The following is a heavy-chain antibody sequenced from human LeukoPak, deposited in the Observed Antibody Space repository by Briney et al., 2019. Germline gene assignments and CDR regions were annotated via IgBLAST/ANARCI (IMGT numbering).Heavy chain of an antibody. CDR3: ATDLGSRPFDY. Sequence: PGGSLRLSCVASGLTFSRYGMHWVRQAPGEGLEWVAVIWADGSKKIYADSVKGRFTISKDNSKNTLSLQMNSLRTDDTAVYYCATDLGSRPFDYWGQGTLVTVSS. J-gene: IGHJ4*02. V-gene: IGHV3-33*01. D-gene: IGHD2/OR15-2a*01. CDR2: IWADGSKK. CDR1: GLTFSRYG.